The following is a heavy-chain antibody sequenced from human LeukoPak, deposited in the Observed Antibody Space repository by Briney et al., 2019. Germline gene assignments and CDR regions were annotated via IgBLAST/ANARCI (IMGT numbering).Heavy chain of an antibody. V-gene: IGHV4-59*01. CDR2: IYYSGYT. CDR1: GGSISSYY. J-gene: IGHJ6*03. D-gene: IGHD3-10*01. CDR3: ARTTMVRGTYYMDV. Sequence: PSETLSLTCTVSGGSISSYYWSWIRQPPGKGLEWIGYIYYSGYTNYNPSLKSRVTISVDTSKNQFSLKLSSVTAAGTAVYYCARTTMVRGTYYMDVWGKGTTVTISS.